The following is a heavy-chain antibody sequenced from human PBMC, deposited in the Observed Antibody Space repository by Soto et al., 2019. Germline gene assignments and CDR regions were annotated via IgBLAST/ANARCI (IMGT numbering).Heavy chain of an antibody. V-gene: IGHV6-1*01. J-gene: IGHJ6*03. CDR1: GDSVSSNSAA. D-gene: IGHD3-3*01. CDR2: TYYRSKWYN. Sequence: PSQTLSLTCAISGDSVSSNSAAWNWIRQSPSRGLEWLGRTYYRSKWYNDYAVSVKSRITINPDTSKNQFSLQLNSVTPEDTAVYYCARAEIYDFWRTYYYYYMDVWGKGTTVTVSS. CDR3: ARAEIYDFWRTYYYYYMDV.